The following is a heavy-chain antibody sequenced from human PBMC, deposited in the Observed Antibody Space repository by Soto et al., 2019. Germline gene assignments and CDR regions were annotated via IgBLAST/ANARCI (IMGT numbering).Heavy chain of an antibody. CDR2: IIPIFGTA. J-gene: IGHJ5*02. D-gene: IGHD6-19*01. CDR1: GGTFSSYA. CDR3: ARQWLVRGGFDP. Sequence: SVNVSCKASGGTFSSYAISWVRQAPGQGLEWMGGIIPIFGTANYAQKFQGRVTITADKSTSTAYMELSSLRSEDTAVYYCARQWLVRGGFDPWGQGTLVTVSS. V-gene: IGHV1-69*06.